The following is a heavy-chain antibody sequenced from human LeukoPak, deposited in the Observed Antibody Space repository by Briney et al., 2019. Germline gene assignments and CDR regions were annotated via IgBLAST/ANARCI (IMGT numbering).Heavy chain of an antibody. J-gene: IGHJ4*02. CDR1: GFTFDDYG. Sequence: GSLRLSCAASGFTFDDYGMSWVRQAPGKGLEWVSGINWNGGSTGYADSVKGRFTISRDNAKNSLYLQMNSLRAEDTAVYYCARDLSGIAGYTYGRGIDYWGQGTLVTVSS. CDR3: ARDLSGIAGYTYGRGIDY. CDR2: INWNGGST. V-gene: IGHV3-20*04. D-gene: IGHD5-18*01.